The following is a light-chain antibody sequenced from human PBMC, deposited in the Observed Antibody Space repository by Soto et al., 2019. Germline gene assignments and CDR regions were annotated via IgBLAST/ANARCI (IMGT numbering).Light chain of an antibody. CDR2: DVN. V-gene: IGLV2-11*01. CDR3: SSYAGSYTYV. Sequence: QSALTQPRSVSGSPGQSVTISCTGTSSDVGGYNYVSWYQQHPGKAPKLMIYDVNKRPSGVPDRFSGSKSGNTASLTISGLQAEDEADYYCSSYAGSYTYVFGTETKLTVL. CDR1: SSDVGGYNY. J-gene: IGLJ1*01.